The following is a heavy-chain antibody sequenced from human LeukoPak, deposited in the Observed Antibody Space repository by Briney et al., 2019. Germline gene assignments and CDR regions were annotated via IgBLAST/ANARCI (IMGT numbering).Heavy chain of an antibody. V-gene: IGHV3-74*01. CDR1: GFTFRTSW. D-gene: IGHD3-16*02. Sequence: GGSLRLSCVASGFTFRTSWMHWARDAPGRGRVWISRKNTCGVDTTYGDPVKCRFTMSRDNAKNTLYLQMNSLRAEDTAVYYCAKDHDYVWGSYRTYYFDYWGQGTLVTVSS. J-gene: IGHJ4*02. CDR2: KNTCGVDT. CDR3: AKDHDYVWGSYRTYYFDY.